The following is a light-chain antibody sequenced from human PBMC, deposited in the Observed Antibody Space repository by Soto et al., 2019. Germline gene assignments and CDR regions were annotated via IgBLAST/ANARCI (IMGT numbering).Light chain of an antibody. V-gene: IGLV1-40*01. CDR3: QSYDSSLSASYV. Sequence: QSVLTQPPSVSVAPGQRVTGSCTGCSSNIGAGCEVHWYQHLPGKAPKLLIYGNTNRPSGVPDRFSGSKSGTSASLAITGLQAEDEADYYCQSYDSSLSASYVFGGGTKVTVL. CDR1: SSNIGAGCE. J-gene: IGLJ1*01. CDR2: GNT.